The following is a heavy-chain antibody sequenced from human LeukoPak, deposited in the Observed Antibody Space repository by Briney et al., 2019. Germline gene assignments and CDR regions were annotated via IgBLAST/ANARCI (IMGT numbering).Heavy chain of an antibody. V-gene: IGHV1-2*02. CDR2: INPNSGGT. CDR3: ARDLGVEDDFDY. Sequence: ASVKVSCKASGYTFTGYYMHWVRQAPGQGLEWMGWINPNSGGTNYAQKFQGRVTMTRDTSISTAYMELSRLRSEDTAVYYCARDLGVEDDFDYWGQGTLVTVSS. CDR1: GYTFTGYY. J-gene: IGHJ4*02. D-gene: IGHD3-10*01.